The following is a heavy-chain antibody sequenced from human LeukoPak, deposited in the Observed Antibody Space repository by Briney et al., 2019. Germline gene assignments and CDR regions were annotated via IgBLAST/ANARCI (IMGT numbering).Heavy chain of an antibody. CDR1: GGSISSYY. J-gene: IGHJ5*02. V-gene: IGHV4-4*07. D-gene: IGHD3-10*01. Sequence: PSETLSLTCTVSGGSISSYYWGWLRQPDGKGREWFGSIYTSGSITYNPTLKSRVSMSVDTSKNQFSLKLSSVTAADTAVYYCARDSGTTGEVKFDPWGQGTLVTVSS. CDR3: ARDSGTTGEVKFDP. CDR2: IYTSGSI.